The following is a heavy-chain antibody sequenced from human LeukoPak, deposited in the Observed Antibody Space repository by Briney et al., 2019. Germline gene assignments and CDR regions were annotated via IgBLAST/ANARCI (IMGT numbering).Heavy chain of an antibody. CDR2: IYYSGIT. D-gene: IGHD6-13*01. J-gene: IGHJ6*02. Sequence: SETLSLTCTVSGGSISSFYWSWIRQPPGKGLEWIGYIYYSGITNYSPSLKSRVTISVDTSKNQFSLKLSSVTAADTALYYCARDHPTLSSSWPTLAYGMAVWGQGPTVTVSS. CDR3: ARDHPTLSSSWPTLAYGMAV. CDR1: GGSISSFY. V-gene: IGHV4-59*01.